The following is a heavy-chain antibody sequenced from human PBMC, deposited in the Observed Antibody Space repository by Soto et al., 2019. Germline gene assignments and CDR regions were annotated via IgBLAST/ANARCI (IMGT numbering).Heavy chain of an antibody. V-gene: IGHV3-53*01. CDR2: IYTDGGT. Sequence: GGSLRLSCAASGFSVSGNYMSWVRQAPGKGLEWVSVIYTDGGTKYGDSVKGRFIISRDNSKNTVYLQMNSLRDEDTAVYYCARSWPRNYYDSSGPFDHWGQGTLVTVSS. J-gene: IGHJ4*02. CDR3: ARSWPRNYYDSSGPFDH. D-gene: IGHD3-22*01. CDR1: GFSVSGNY.